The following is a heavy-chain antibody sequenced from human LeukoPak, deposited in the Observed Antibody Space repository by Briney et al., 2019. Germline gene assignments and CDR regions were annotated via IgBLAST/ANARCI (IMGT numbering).Heavy chain of an antibody. J-gene: IGHJ4*02. Sequence: PGGSLRLSCAASGFTISSYYMSWVRQAPGKGLEWVAHINQDGSEEHYMDSVKARFTISRDNAKNSLSLQMNSLRAEDTAVYYCVRDGGVSGYDLLDYWGQGTLVTVSS. V-gene: IGHV3-7*01. CDR2: INQDGSEE. D-gene: IGHD5-12*01. CDR1: GFTISSYY. CDR3: VRDGGVSGYDLLDY.